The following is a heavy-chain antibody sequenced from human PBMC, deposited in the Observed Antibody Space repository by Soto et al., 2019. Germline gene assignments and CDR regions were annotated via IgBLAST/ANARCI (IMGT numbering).Heavy chain of an antibody. CDR2: LNPNSGNT. Sequence: ASVKVSCKASGYTSTSNYINWVRQATGQGIERMGWLNPNSGNTGYAQKFQGRVTMTRNTSISTAYMELSSLRSEDTAVYYCARTLYGDNVDYWGQGTLVTVS. D-gene: IGHD4-17*01. J-gene: IGHJ4*02. CDR3: ARTLYGDNVDY. CDR1: GYTSTSNY. V-gene: IGHV1-8*01.